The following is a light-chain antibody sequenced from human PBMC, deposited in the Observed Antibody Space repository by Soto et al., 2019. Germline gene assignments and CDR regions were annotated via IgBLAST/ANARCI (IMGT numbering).Light chain of an antibody. CDR3: QQYGSSSWT. J-gene: IGKJ1*01. Sequence: EIVLTQSPGTLSLSPGERATLSCRASQSFSSSFLDWYQQKPGQAPRLLIYGASSRATGIPDRFSGSGSGTDFSLTISRPQPDDCAVYYGQQYGSSSWTVGQGTKVELK. CDR2: GAS. V-gene: IGKV3-20*01. CDR1: QSFSSSF.